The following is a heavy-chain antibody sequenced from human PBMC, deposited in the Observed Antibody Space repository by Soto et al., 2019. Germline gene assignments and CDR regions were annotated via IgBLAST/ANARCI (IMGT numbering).Heavy chain of an antibody. CDR1: GFTVSSNY. CDR3: ARDLRDSGYAGYFDY. V-gene: IGHV3-53*01. CDR2: IYSGGST. Sequence: GGSLRLSCAASGFTVSSNYMSWVRQAPGKGLEWVSVIYSGGSTYYADSVKGRFTISRDNSKNTLYLQMNSLRAEDTAVYYCARDLRDSGYAGYFDYWGQGTLVTVSS. J-gene: IGHJ4*02. D-gene: IGHD5-12*01.